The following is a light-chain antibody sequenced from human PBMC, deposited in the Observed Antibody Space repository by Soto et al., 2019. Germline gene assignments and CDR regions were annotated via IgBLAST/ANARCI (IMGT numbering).Light chain of an antibody. CDR1: QDIGNW. Sequence: DIPMTQSPTSVSASVGDRVTITCRASQDIGNWLARYQQKPGKAPKLLIFGASSLQSGVPSRFSGNRSGTDFTLTVSGLQPEDSATYFCQQANSVPPTFGQGTKVEI. J-gene: IGKJ1*01. CDR3: QQANSVPPT. CDR2: GAS. V-gene: IGKV1-12*01.